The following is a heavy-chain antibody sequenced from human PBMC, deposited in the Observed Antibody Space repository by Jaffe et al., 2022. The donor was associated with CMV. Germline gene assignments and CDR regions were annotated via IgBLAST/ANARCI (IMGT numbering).Heavy chain of an antibody. CDR2: IKQDGSEK. CDR1: GVSIISYW. Sequence: EVHLVESGGGLVQPGGSLRLSCAASGVSIISYWMSWVRQAPGKGLEWVANIKQDGSEKYYVDSVKGRFTISRDNAQNSLYLEMNSLRAEDTAVYYCVRDRRRYYDGSGYYGDFDSWGQGTLVTVSS. V-gene: IGHV3-7*03. CDR3: VRDRRRYYDGSGYYGDFDS. D-gene: IGHD3-22*01. J-gene: IGHJ4*02.